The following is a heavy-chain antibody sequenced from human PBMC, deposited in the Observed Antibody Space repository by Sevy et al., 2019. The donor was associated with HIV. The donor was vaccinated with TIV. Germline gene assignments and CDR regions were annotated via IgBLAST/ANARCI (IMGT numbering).Heavy chain of an antibody. Sequence: ASVKVSCKASGYTFTGYYMHWVRQAPGQGLEWMGRINPNRGGTNYAQKFQGRVTMTRDTSISTAYMELSRLRSDDTAVYYCARDPFLEWLSTPGEFDYWGQGTLVTVSS. D-gene: IGHD3-3*01. CDR2: INPNRGGT. CDR3: ARDPFLEWLSTPGEFDY. V-gene: IGHV1-2*06. J-gene: IGHJ4*02. CDR1: GYTFTGYY.